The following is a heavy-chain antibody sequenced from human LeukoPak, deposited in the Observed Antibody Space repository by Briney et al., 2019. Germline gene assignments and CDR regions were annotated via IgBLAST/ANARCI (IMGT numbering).Heavy chain of an antibody. D-gene: IGHD1-26*01. Sequence: SETLSLTCAVSGGSISSGGYSWSWIRQPPGKGLEWIGEINHSGSTNYNPSLKSRVTISVDTSKNQFSLKLSSVTAADTAVYYCARGRGGSYPYFDYWGQGTLVTVSS. CDR3: ARGRGGSYPYFDY. CDR2: INHSGST. CDR1: GGSISSGGYS. V-gene: IGHV4-34*01. J-gene: IGHJ4*02.